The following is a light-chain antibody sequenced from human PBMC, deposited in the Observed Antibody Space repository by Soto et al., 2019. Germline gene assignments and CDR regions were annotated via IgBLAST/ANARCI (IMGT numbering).Light chain of an antibody. CDR2: RNN. Sequence: QSVLTQPPSASGTPGQGVTISCSGSTSNIGSNYVYWYQQLPGTAPKLLIYRNNQRPSGVPDRFSGSKSGTSASLAISGRRSDDGDDYICATWHDRLNGCYVLGPETKLTV. V-gene: IGLV1-47*01. CDR1: TSNIGSNY. J-gene: IGLJ1*01. CDR3: ATWHDRLNGCYV.